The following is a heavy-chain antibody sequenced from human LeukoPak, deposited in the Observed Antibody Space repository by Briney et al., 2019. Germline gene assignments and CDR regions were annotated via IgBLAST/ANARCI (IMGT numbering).Heavy chain of an antibody. CDR3: ARAGGTSWADY. J-gene: IGHJ4*02. D-gene: IGHD6-13*01. V-gene: IGHV3-7*01. CDR2: VKQDGTEK. CDR1: GFTFRDYW. Sequence: GGSLRLSCEASGFTFRDYWMTWVRQAPGKGLEWVANVKQDGTEKFYVDSVKGRFTISRGNGKNSLYLQMNSLRVEDTAIYYCARAGGTSWADYWGQGTLVTVSS.